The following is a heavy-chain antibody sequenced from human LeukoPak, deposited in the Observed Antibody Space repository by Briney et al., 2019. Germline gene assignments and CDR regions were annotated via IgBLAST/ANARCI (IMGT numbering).Heavy chain of an antibody. J-gene: IGHJ5*02. V-gene: IGHV3-73*01. CDR3: TRLDCSSTSCSWFDP. D-gene: IGHD2-2*01. CDR1: GVTFSGSA. CDR2: IRSKANSYAT. Sequence: GGSLRLSCAASGVTFSGSAMHWVRQASGKGLEWVGYIRSKANSYATAYAASVKGRFTISRDDSKNTAYLQMNSLKTEDTAVYYCTRLDCSSTSCSWFDPWGQGTLVTVSS.